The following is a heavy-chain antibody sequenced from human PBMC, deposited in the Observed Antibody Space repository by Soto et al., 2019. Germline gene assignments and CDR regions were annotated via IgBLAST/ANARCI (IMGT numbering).Heavy chain of an antibody. CDR3: ARRRYCGTDCCHKYYYGMDV. CDR2: IIPVLGVT. Sequence: QVQLVQSGAEVMKPGSSVKVSCRASGDTFSSYTVSWVRQAPGQGLEWMGRIIPVLGVTNYAQKFRGRVTITADESRKTAYMDLSGLRSEDTAVYYCARRRYCGTDCCHKYYYGMDVWGQGTAVTVSS. V-gene: IGHV1-69*02. CDR1: GDTFSSYT. D-gene: IGHD2-21*02. J-gene: IGHJ6*02.